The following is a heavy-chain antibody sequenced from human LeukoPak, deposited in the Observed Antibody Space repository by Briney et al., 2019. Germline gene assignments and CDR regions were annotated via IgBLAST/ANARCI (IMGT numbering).Heavy chain of an antibody. J-gene: IGHJ4*02. CDR1: GFTFSVYT. D-gene: IGHD2-2*01. Sequence: GGSLTLSCAASGFTFSVYTIHWVRHAPGKVLEWLAVISYDESRKYYADSVRGRFTLSRDNSKNTLYQQMNSLRAEDTAVYYCARDSGMVPAVIGGYWGQGTLVTVSS. CDR3: ARDSGMVPAVIGGY. V-gene: IGHV3-30-3*01. CDR2: ISYDESRK.